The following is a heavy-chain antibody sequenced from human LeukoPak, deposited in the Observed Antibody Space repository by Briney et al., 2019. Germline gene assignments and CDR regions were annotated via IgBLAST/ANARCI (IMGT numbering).Heavy chain of an antibody. J-gene: IGHJ3*02. D-gene: IGHD3-22*01. Sequence: SETLSLTCTVSGGSISGYYWSWIRQPPGKGLEWIGYIYYSGSTNYKPSLESRVTISVDTSKDQFSLKLSSVTAADTAVYYCAREVNYYDSSGYYQRMGAFDIWGQGTMVTVSS. V-gene: IGHV4-59*12. CDR3: AREVNYYDSSGYYQRMGAFDI. CDR1: GGSISGYY. CDR2: IYYSGST.